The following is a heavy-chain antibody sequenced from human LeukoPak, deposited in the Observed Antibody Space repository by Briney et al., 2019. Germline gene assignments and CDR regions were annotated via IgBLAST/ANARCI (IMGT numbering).Heavy chain of an antibody. CDR3: ARPLIQYSSSLQSN. CDR1: RGSFSGYY. CDR2: INHSGST. D-gene: IGHD6-6*01. Sequence: PSETLSLTCAVYRGSFSGYYWSWIRQPPGKGLEWIGEINHSGSTNYNPSLKSRVTISVDTSKNQFSLKLSSVTAADTAVYYCARPLIQYSSSLQSNWGQGTLVIVSS. V-gene: IGHV4-34*01. J-gene: IGHJ4*02.